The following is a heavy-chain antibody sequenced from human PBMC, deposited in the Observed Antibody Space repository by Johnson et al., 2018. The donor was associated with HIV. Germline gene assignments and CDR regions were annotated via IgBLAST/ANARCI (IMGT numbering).Heavy chain of an antibody. J-gene: IGHJ3*02. D-gene: IGHD4/OR15-4a*01. CDR3: ARDSTPWGDDYVDYAFDI. CDR2: ISSSGSTI. Sequence: QVQLVESGGGLVKPGKSLRLSCAASGFSFSDYYMSWIRQAPGKGLEWVSFISSSGSTIYYADSVKGRFTISRDTAKNSLFLQMNSLRAEDTAVYYCARDSTPWGDDYVDYAFDIWGQGTLVTVSS. CDR1: GFSFSDYY. V-gene: IGHV3-11*04.